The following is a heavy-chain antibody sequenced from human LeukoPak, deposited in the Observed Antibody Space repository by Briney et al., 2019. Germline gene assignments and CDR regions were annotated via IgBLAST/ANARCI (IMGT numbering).Heavy chain of an antibody. CDR3: ARADLRYSSSWYLDY. Sequence: GGSLRLSCGASGFSFTTYWMGWVRQAPGKGLEWVANIKQDGTEKYYADSVKGRFTISRDNSKNTLYLQMNSLRAEDTAVYYCARADLRYSSSWYLDYWGQGTLVTVSS. V-gene: IGHV3-7*03. CDR1: GFSFTTYW. CDR2: IKQDGTEK. D-gene: IGHD6-13*01. J-gene: IGHJ4*02.